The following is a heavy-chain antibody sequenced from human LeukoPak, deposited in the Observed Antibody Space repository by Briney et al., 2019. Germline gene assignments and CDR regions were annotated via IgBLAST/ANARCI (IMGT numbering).Heavy chain of an antibody. Sequence: SETLSLACAVYGGSFSGYYWSWIRQPPGKGLEWIGEINHSGSTNYNPSLKSRVTISVDTSKNQFSLKLSSVTAADTAVYYCARAGRFGSGSHYNDFDYWGQGTLVTVSS. CDR2: INHSGST. V-gene: IGHV4-34*01. CDR3: ARAGRFGSGSHYNDFDY. D-gene: IGHD3-10*01. CDR1: GGSFSGYY. J-gene: IGHJ4*02.